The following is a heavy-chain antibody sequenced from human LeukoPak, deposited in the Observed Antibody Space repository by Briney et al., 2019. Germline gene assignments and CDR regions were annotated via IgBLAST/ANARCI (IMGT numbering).Heavy chain of an antibody. Sequence: PGGSLRLSCAASGFTFRNYVIHWVRQAPGQGLEWVAVTSSDLNVKLYADSVKGRFTISRDNSRSILYLQMNSLRPEDTAIYYCAREGYYGSGSPPSLYFDYWGQGTLVTVSS. D-gene: IGHD3-10*01. CDR1: GFTFRNYV. CDR3: AREGYYGSGSPPSLYFDY. V-gene: IGHV3-30-3*01. CDR2: TSSDLNVK. J-gene: IGHJ4*02.